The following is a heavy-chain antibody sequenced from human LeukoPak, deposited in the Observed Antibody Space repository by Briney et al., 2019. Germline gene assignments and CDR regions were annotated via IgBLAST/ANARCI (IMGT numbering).Heavy chain of an antibody. D-gene: IGHD6-19*01. CDR1: GGSISSYY. Sequence: SETLSLTCTVSGGSISSYYWSWIRQPPGKGLEWIGYIYYSGSTNYSPSLKSRVTISVDTSKNQFSLKLSSVTAADTAVYYCARDGSGWYRDWGQGTLVTVSS. V-gene: IGHV4-59*01. CDR3: ARDGSGWYRD. CDR2: IYYSGST. J-gene: IGHJ4*02.